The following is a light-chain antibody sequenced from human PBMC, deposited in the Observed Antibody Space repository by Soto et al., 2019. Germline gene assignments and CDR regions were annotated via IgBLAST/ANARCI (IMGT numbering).Light chain of an antibody. CDR2: DAS. Sequence: EIVLTQSPATLSLSPGERATLSCRASQGVSSYLAWYQQKPGQAPRLLIYDASNRATGIPARFSGSGPGTDFTLTISSLEPEDFLVYYCQQRSNWLTFGGGTKVEIK. CDR1: QGVSSY. CDR3: QQRSNWLT. V-gene: IGKV3D-11*01. J-gene: IGKJ4*01.